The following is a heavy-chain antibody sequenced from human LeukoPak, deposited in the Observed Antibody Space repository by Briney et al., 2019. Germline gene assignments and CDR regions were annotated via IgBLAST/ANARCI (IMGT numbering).Heavy chain of an antibody. CDR1: GFTFSSYE. CDR2: ISGSGSTI. J-gene: IGHJ4*02. Sequence: GGSLRLACEASGFTFSSYEMNWVRQAPGKGPEWASYISGSGSTIYYADSVKGRFTISRDNAKNSLFLQMNSLRAEDTAIYYCAGDQSGYCGSSTCYAGEFDYWGQGTLVTVSS. D-gene: IGHD2-2*01. V-gene: IGHV3-48*03. CDR3: AGDQSGYCGSSTCYAGEFDY.